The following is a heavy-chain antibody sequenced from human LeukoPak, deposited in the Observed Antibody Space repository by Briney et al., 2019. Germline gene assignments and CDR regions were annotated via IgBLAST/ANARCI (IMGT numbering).Heavy chain of an antibody. V-gene: IGHV4-38-2*02. CDR3: ARHLSWFGTDY. J-gene: IGHJ4*02. D-gene: IGHD3-10*01. CDR1: GYSISSGYY. Sequence: SETLSLTCTVSGYSISSGYYWGWIRQPPGKGLEWIGSIYHSGSTYYNPSLKSRVTISVDTSKKQFSLKLSSVTAADTAVYYCARHLSWFGTDYWGQGTLVTVSS. CDR2: IYHSGST.